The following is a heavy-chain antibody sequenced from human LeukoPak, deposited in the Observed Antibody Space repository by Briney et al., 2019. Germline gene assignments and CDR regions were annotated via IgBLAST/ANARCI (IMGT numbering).Heavy chain of an antibody. V-gene: IGHV3-30*18. CDR2: ISYDGSNK. Sequence: PGRSLRLSCAASGFTFSSYGMHWVRQAPGKGLEWVAVISYDGSNKYYADSVKGRFTISRDNSKNTLYLQMNSLRAEDTAVYYCAKVGITMVRGVISYYYYGMDVWGQGTTVTVSS. D-gene: IGHD3-10*01. CDR1: GFTFSSYG. J-gene: IGHJ6*02. CDR3: AKVGITMVRGVISYYYYGMDV.